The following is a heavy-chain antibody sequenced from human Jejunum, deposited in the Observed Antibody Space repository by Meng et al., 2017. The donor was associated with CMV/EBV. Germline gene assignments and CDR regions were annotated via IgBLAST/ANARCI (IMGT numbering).Heavy chain of an antibody. CDR2: INSDGSST. CDR3: ARANNHAMDV. J-gene: IGHJ6*02. D-gene: IGHD1/OR15-1a*01. Sequence: AGAGLSGSSDWMQGVRQAPGKGLVGVARINSDGSSTTYADPVKGRFTFSRDNAKNTLYLQMNSLRAEDTAVYYCARANNHAMDVWGQGTTVTVSS. CDR1: GLSGSSDW. V-gene: IGHV3-74*01.